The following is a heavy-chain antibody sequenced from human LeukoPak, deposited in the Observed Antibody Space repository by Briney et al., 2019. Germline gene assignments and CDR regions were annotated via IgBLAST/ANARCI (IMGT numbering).Heavy chain of an antibody. CDR2: IYYSGST. Sequence: SETLSLTCTVSGGSISSYYWSWIRQPPGKGLEWIGYIYYSGSTNYNPSLKSRVTISVDTSKNQFSLKLSSVTAADTAVYYCAKVPPRPWGTYYPSINGVYVVPYFDYWGQGTLVTVSS. V-gene: IGHV4-59*08. CDR1: GGSISSYY. CDR3: AKVPPRPWGTYYPSINGVYVVPYFDY. J-gene: IGHJ4*02. D-gene: IGHD1-26*01.